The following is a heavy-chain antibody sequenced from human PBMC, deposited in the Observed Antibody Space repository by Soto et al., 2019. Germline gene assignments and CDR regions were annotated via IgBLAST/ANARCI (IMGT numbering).Heavy chain of an antibody. J-gene: IGHJ6*02. CDR1: GGSFSGYY. V-gene: IGHV4-34*01. Sequence: SETLSLTCAVYGGSFSGYYWSWIRQPPGKGLEWIGEINHSGSTNYNPSLKSRVTISVDTSKNQFSLKLSSVTAADTAVYYCAKVRWNCSGGSCSIYSSYGMDVWGQGTTVTVSS. D-gene: IGHD2-15*01. CDR3: AKVRWNCSGGSCSIYSSYGMDV. CDR2: INHSGST.